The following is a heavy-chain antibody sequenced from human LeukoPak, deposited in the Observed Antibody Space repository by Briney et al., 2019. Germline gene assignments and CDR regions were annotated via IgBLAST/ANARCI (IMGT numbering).Heavy chain of an antibody. CDR2: ISSSGSTI. CDR3: ARVRSGYSHENYFDY. Sequence: PGGSLRLSCAASRFTFSNYEMNWVRQAPGKGLEWVSYISSSGSTIYYADSVKGRFTISRDNAKDSLYLQMNSLRAEDTAVYYCARVRSGYSHENYFDYWGQGTLVTVSS. V-gene: IGHV3-48*03. D-gene: IGHD5-18*01. J-gene: IGHJ4*02. CDR1: RFTFSNYE.